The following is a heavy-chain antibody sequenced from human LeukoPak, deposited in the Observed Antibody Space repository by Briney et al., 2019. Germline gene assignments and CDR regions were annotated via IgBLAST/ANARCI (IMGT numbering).Heavy chain of an antibody. D-gene: IGHD6-19*01. CDR3: ARAGSAGYSSGWPIDY. CDR2: ISSSSSYI. Sequence: GGSLRLSCAASGFTFSSYSMNWVRQAPGKGLEWVSSISSSSSYIYYADSVKGRFTISRDNAKNSLYLQMNSLRAEDTAVYYFARAGSAGYSSGWPIDYWGQGTLVTVSS. J-gene: IGHJ4*02. CDR1: GFTFSSYS. V-gene: IGHV3-21*01.